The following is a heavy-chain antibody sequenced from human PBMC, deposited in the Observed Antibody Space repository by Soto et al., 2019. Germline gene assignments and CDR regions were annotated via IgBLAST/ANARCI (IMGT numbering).Heavy chain of an antibody. CDR2: IIPTFGTA. J-gene: IGHJ4*02. CDR3: AREGYGATYFDY. V-gene: IGHV1-69*13. D-gene: IGHD1-26*01. Sequence: ASVKVSCKASGGTFSSYAISWVRQAPGQGLEWMGGIIPTFGTANYAQKFQGRVTITADESTSTAYMELSSLRSEDTAVYYCAREGYGATYFDYWGQGTLVTVSS. CDR1: GGTFSSYA.